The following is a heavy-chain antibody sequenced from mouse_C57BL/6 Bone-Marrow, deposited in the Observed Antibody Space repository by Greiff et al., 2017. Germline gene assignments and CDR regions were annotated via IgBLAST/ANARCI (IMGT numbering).Heavy chain of an antibody. CDR1: GFTFSSYG. CDR2: ISSGGSYT. Sequence: EVMLVESGGDLVKPGGSLKLSCAASGFTFSSYGMSWVRQTPDKRLEWVATISSGGSYTYYPDSVKGRFTISRDNAKNPLYLQMSSLKSEDTAMYYCARLTTVVDAMDYWGQGASVTVSS. D-gene: IGHD1-1*01. V-gene: IGHV5-6*01. J-gene: IGHJ4*01. CDR3: ARLTTVVDAMDY.